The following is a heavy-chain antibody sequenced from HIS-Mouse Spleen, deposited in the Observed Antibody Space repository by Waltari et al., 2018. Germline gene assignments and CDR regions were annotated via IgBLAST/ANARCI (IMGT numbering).Heavy chain of an antibody. V-gene: IGHV5-51*03. CDR1: GYSFTSYW. Sequence: EVQLVQSGAEVKKPGESLKISCKGSGYSFTSYWIGWVRQMPGKGLGWMGSTDPGEPETGYSPAVQGQVTISADKSISTAYRQWSSLKASDTAMYYCAGLRAVRGVSCGMDVWGQGTTVTVSS. J-gene: IGHJ6*02. CDR2: TDPGEPET. D-gene: IGHD3-10*01. CDR3: AGLRAVRGVSCGMDV.